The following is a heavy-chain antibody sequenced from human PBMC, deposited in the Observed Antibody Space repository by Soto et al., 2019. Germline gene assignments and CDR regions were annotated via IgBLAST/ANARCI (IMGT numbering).Heavy chain of an antibody. D-gene: IGHD1-26*01. CDR2: IIPIFGTA. CDR3: ARVTLDSGSSGAFDI. Sequence: SVKFSCKASGGTFSSYAISWVRQAPGQGLEWMGGIIPIFGTANYAQKFQGRVTITADKSTSTAYMELSSLRSEDTAVYYCARVTLDSGSSGAFDIWGQGTMVTVSS. CDR1: GGTFSSYA. V-gene: IGHV1-69*06. J-gene: IGHJ3*02.